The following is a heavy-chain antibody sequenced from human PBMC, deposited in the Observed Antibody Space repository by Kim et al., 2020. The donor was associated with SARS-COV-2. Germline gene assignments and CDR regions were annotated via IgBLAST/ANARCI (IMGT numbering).Heavy chain of an antibody. CDR2: TYYRSKWFN. Sequence: SQTLSLTCAISGDSVSSNSAAWNWIRQSPSRGLEWLGRTYYRSKWFNDYAVSVKSRIIINPDTSKNQFSLQLNSVTPEDTAVYYCARGASGSYYKGVYYYYGVDVWGQGTTVTVAS. D-gene: IGHD3-10*01. V-gene: IGHV6-1*01. J-gene: IGHJ6*02. CDR3: ARGASGSYYKGVYYYYGVDV. CDR1: GDSVSSNSAA.